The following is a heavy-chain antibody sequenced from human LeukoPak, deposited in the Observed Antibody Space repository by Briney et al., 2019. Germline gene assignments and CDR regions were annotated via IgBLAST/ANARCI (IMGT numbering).Heavy chain of an antibody. V-gene: IGHV1-69*13. CDR1: GGTFSSYA. CDR3: ARSHYYGSGSYYNGFDY. D-gene: IGHD3-10*01. J-gene: IGHJ4*02. Sequence: ASVKVSCKASGGTFSSYAISWVRQAPGQGLEWMGGIIPIFGTANYAQKFQGRVTITADESTSTAYMELSSLRSEDTAVYYCARSHYYGSGSYYNGFDYWGQGTLVTVSS. CDR2: IIPIFGTA.